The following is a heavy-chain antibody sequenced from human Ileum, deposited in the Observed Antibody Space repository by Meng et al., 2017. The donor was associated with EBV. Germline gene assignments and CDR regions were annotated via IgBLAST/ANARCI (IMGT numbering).Heavy chain of an antibody. CDR2: ISYDGSNK. J-gene: IGHJ4*02. CDR3: ARDRDGYHDY. CDR1: GFTFSSYA. V-gene: IGHV3-30-3*01. D-gene: IGHD5-24*01. Sequence: QVQPGGSGGGVVQHGRSLRLSCAASGFTFSSYAMHWVRQAPGKGLEWVAVISYDGSNKYYADSVKGRFTISRDNSKNTLYLQMNSLRAEDTAVYYCARDRDGYHDYWGQGTLVTVSS.